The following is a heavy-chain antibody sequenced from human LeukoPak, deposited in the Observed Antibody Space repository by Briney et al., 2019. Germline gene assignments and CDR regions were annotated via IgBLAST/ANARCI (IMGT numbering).Heavy chain of an antibody. CDR1: GGSISPYY. V-gene: IGHV4-59*08. J-gene: IGHJ4*02. D-gene: IGHD3-16*01. Sequence: SETLSLTCTVSGGSISPYYWSWIRQPPGKGLEWLGHISFSGITHYNASLKSRVTMSVDTSRNHFSLIVSSVTAADTAIYYCVRHAGGTTYDYWGQGTLVTVSS. CDR2: ISFSGIT. CDR3: VRHAGGTTYDY.